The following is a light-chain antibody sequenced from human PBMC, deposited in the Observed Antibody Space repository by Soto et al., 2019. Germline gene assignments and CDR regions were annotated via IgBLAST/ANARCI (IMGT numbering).Light chain of an antibody. J-gene: IGKJ2*01. CDR3: QQYDNWPYT. Sequence: EIVMTQSPATLSVSPGEGATLSCRASQTIRTNLAWYQQKPGQAPRLLIYGASARATAIPATFTGSGSATEFTLTISSLQSEDFVLDYCQQYDNWPYTFGQGTKLEIK. CDR2: GAS. CDR1: QTIRTN. V-gene: IGKV3-15*01.